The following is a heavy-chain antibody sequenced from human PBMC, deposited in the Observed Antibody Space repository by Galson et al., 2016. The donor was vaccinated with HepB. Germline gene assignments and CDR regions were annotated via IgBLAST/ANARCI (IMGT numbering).Heavy chain of an antibody. Sequence: SVKVSCKASGYTFTTYVIHWVRQAPGQRLEWMGWINAGNGNTKDSQKFQGRATITRDPSASTVYMELSGLRSEDTAVYYCARGYYDFWSGYWHYFNYWGQGTLVTVSS. CDR3: ARGYYDFWSGYWHYFNY. V-gene: IGHV1-3*01. D-gene: IGHD3-3*01. J-gene: IGHJ4*02. CDR2: INAGNGNT. CDR1: GYTFTTYV.